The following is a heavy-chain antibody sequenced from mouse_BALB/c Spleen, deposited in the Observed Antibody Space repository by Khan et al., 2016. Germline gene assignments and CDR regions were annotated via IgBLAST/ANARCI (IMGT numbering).Heavy chain of an antibody. CDR2: INPSNGGT. CDR3: TRKGRLRGAMDY. D-gene: IGHD1-2*01. J-gene: IGHJ4*01. Sequence: QVQLLQSGVELVKPGASVKLSCKASGYTFTSYYMYWVKQRPGQGLEWIGEINPSNGGTNFNEKFKSKATLTVDKSSSTAYMPLSSLTSEDSAVYYCTRKGRLRGAMDYWGQGTSVTVSS. V-gene: IGHV1S81*02. CDR1: GYTFTSYY.